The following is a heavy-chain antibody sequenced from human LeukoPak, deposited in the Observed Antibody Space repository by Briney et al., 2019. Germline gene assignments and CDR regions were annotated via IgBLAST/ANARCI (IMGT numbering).Heavy chain of an antibody. CDR2: MNPNSGNT. CDR1: GYTFTSYD. V-gene: IGHV1-8*03. J-gene: IGHJ4*02. Sequence: ASVKVSCKASGYTFTSYDINWVRQATGQGLEWMGWMNPNSGNTGYAQKFQGRVTITRNTSISTAYMELSSLKASDTAMYYCARLGSWYREYYFDYWGQGTLVTVSS. D-gene: IGHD2-15*01. CDR3: ARLGSWYREYYFDY.